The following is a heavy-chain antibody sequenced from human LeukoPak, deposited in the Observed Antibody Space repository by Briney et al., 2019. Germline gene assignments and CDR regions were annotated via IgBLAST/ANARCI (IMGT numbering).Heavy chain of an antibody. Sequence: ASVKVSCKASGYTFTSSGISWVRQAPGQGLEWMGWISLYSVNTKYAQNLQGRVAMTTDTSTSTAYMELRSPRSGDTAVYYCARGTSYGDFSLDFWGQGTLVTVSS. CDR3: ARGTSYGDFSLDF. V-gene: IGHV1-18*01. J-gene: IGHJ4*02. CDR2: ISLYSVNT. CDR1: GYTFTSSG. D-gene: IGHD4-17*01.